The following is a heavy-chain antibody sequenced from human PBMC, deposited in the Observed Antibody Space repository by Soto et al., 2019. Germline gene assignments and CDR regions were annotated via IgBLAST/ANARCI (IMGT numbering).Heavy chain of an antibody. CDR3: AHRESDRAAY. V-gene: IGHV2-5*02. J-gene: IGHJ4*02. CDR2: IYWDDDN. Sequence: QITLKESGPTLVKPTQTLTLTCTFSGFSLSTGGVGVGWIRQPPGKALEYLALIYWDDDNRYSPSLKSRLTIXMDTSKNQVVLTMTNMDPVDTATYYCAHRESDRAAYWGQGTLVTVSS. D-gene: IGHD3-10*01. CDR1: GFSLSTGGVG.